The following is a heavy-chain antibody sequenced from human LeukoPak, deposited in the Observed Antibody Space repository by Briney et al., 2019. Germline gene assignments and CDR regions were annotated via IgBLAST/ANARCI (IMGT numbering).Heavy chain of an antibody. D-gene: IGHD1-26*01. CDR2: VYSGGNT. J-gene: IGHJ4*02. V-gene: IGHV3-66*02. CDR1: GFTVSTTY. CDR3: ASNGENSGTFLQFDC. Sequence: GGSLRLSCAASGFTVSTTYLSWVRQAPGKGLEWVSVVYSGGNTYYTDSVKGRFTIPRDNSKNTLYLQMNSLRAEDTAVYYCASNGENSGTFLQFDCWGQGTLVTVSS.